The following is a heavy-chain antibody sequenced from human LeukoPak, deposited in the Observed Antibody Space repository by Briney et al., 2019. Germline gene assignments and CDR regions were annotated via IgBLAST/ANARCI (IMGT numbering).Heavy chain of an antibody. J-gene: IGHJ4*02. CDR1: GGSISDYH. V-gene: IGHV4-4*07. Sequence: PSETLSLTCTVSGGSISDYHWSWTRQPAGKGLEWIGRIYTSGSTNYNPSLKSRVTMSVDTSKNQFSLKLSSVTAADTAVYYCARDLGYSYGSSFFDYWGQGTQVTVSS. D-gene: IGHD5-18*01. CDR2: IYTSGST. CDR3: ARDLGYSYGSSFFDY.